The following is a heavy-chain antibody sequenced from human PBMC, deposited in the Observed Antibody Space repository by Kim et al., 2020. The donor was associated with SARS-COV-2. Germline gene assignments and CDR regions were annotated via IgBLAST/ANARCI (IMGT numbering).Heavy chain of an antibody. D-gene: IGHD3-16*01. Sequence: GGSLRLSCAASGFTFSSYGMHWVRQAPGKGLEWVAVISYDGSNKYYADSVKGRFTISRDNSKNTLYLQMNSLRAEDTAVYYCAREGALRTDAFDIWGQGTMVTVSS. V-gene: IGHV3-33*05. CDR1: GFTFSSYG. CDR2: ISYDGSNK. CDR3: AREGALRTDAFDI. J-gene: IGHJ3*02.